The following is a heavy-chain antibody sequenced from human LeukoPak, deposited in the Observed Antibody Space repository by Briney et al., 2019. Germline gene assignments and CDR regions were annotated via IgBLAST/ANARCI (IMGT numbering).Heavy chain of an antibody. Sequence: GGSLTQTCEASGFIFSHFGLDWVRQAPGKGLEWVAVIWSDATNEYYADSVKGRFTISRDNFKNTVSLQMNSLRAEDTAVYYCAKDAQRGFVYSKSLEHWGQGSLVTVSS. J-gene: IGHJ5*02. CDR1: GFIFSHFG. CDR3: AKDAQRGFVYSKSLEH. D-gene: IGHD4-11*01. CDR2: IWSDATNE. V-gene: IGHV3-33*06.